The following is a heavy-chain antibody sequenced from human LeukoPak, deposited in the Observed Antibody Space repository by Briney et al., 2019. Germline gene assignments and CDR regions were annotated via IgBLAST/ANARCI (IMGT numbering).Heavy chain of an antibody. J-gene: IGHJ4*02. CDR3: ARTYCSGGSCYGGFDY. V-gene: IGHV1-69*10. Sequence: SVKVSCKASGGTFSSYAISWVRQAPGQGLEWMGGIIPILAIANFAQKFQGRVTITADKSTSTAYMELSSLRSEDTAVYYCARTYCSGGSCYGGFDYWGQGTLVTVSS. CDR1: GGTFSSYA. CDR2: IIPILAIA. D-gene: IGHD2-15*01.